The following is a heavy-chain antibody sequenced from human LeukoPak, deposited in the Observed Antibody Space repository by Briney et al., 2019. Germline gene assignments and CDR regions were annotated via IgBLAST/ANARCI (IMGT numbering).Heavy chain of an antibody. J-gene: IGHJ5*02. V-gene: IGHV4-30-4*01. CDR3: ARGPGSDSSGRRFDP. Sequence: XXFIYFMGNTYYNPSLKSRLTISVDTSKNQFSLKLTSVTAADTAVYYCARGPGSDSSGRRFDPWGQGTLVTVSS. CDR2: IYFMGNT. D-gene: IGHD3-22*01.